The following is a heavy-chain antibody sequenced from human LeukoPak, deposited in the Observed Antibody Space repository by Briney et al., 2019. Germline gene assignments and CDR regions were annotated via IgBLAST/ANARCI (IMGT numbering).Heavy chain of an antibody. Sequence: SETLSLTCTVSGGSISSGDYYWSWIHQPPGKGLEWIGYIYYSGSTYYNPSLKSRVTISVDTSRNQFSLKLSSVTAADTAVYYCARARGVYLQFDPWGQGTLVTVSS. J-gene: IGHJ5*02. CDR1: GGSISSGDYY. V-gene: IGHV4-30-4*01. D-gene: IGHD3-22*01. CDR3: ARARGVYLQFDP. CDR2: IYYSGST.